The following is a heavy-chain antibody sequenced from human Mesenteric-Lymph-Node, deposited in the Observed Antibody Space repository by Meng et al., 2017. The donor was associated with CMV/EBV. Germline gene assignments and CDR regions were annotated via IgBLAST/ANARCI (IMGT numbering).Heavy chain of an antibody. V-gene: IGHV4-59*01. CDR1: GGSISSYY. CDR2: IYYSGST. Sequence: SETLSLTCTVPGGSISSYYWSWIRQPPGKGLEWIGYIYYSGSTNYNPSLKSRVTISVDTSKNQFSLKLSSVTAADTAVYYCASQRITIFGVAAYYFDYWGQGTLVTVSS. D-gene: IGHD3-3*01. CDR3: ASQRITIFGVAAYYFDY. J-gene: IGHJ4*02.